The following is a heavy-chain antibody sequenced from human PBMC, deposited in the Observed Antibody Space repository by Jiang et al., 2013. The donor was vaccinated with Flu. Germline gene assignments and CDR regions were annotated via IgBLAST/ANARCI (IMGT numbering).Heavy chain of an antibody. J-gene: IGHJ4*02. CDR3: ARVGGSTWHFDY. Sequence: TQTLSLTCTFSGFSLSTRGMCVSWIRQPPGKALEWLALIDWDADEYYSTSLKTRLTISRDTSKNQVILTMTNMDPADTATYYCARVGGSTWHFDYWGQGALVTV. D-gene: IGHD6-13*01. V-gene: IGHV2-70*01. CDR2: IDWDADE. CDR1: GFSLSTRGMC.